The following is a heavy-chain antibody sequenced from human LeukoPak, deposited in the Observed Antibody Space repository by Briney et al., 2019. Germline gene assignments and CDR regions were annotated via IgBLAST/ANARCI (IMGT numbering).Heavy chain of an antibody. D-gene: IGHD3-10*01. CDR2: INPNSGGT. V-gene: IGHV1-2*04. Sequence: ASVKVSCKASGYRFTDYYIHWVRQAPGQGLEWMGWINPNSGGTNSAQKFEGWVTMTRDTSISTAYMELSRLTSDATAVYYCASGHGEQQLVLGYWGQGTLVTVSS. CDR3: ASGHGEQQLVLGY. CDR1: GYRFTDYY. J-gene: IGHJ4*02.